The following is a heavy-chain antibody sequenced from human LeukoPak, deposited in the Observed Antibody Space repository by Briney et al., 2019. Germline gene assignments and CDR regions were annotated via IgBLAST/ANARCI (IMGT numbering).Heavy chain of an antibody. D-gene: IGHD4-11*01. V-gene: IGHV3-23*01. CDR1: GFTFSSYA. J-gene: IGHJ6*03. Sequence: GGSLRLSCAASGFTFSSYAMSWVRQAPGKGLEWVSSISSSGGSTYYADSVKGRFTISRDNSKNTLYLQMNRLRAEDTALYYCATTVGNSYYYMDVWGKGTKVTVSS. CDR2: ISSSGGST. CDR3: ATTVGNSYYYMDV.